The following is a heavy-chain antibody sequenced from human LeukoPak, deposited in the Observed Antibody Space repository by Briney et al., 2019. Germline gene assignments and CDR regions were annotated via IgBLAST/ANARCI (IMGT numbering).Heavy chain of an antibody. J-gene: IGHJ4*02. Sequence: GGSLRLSCAASGFTLSTYWMSWVRQAPGKELEWVDNIRQDGSEKSYVDSVKGRFTISRDNAKNSLYLQMNSLRVEDTAVYYCATPPALTGAYYWGQGTLVTVSS. CDR3: ATPPALTGAYY. V-gene: IGHV3-7*03. D-gene: IGHD7-27*01. CDR1: GFTLSTYW. CDR2: IRQDGSEK.